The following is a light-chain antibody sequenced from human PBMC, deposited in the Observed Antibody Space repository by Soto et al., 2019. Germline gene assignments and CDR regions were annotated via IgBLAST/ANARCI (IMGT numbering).Light chain of an antibody. V-gene: IGLV1-44*01. J-gene: IGLJ1*01. Sequence: QSVLTQPPSASGTPGQRVTISCSGSSSKIGSNIVNWYQQLPGTAPKLLIYSNNQRPSGVPDRFSGSKSGTSASLAISGLQSEDEADYYCAAWDDSLNGYVFGTGTKLTVL. CDR1: SSKIGSNI. CDR3: AAWDDSLNGYV. CDR2: SNN.